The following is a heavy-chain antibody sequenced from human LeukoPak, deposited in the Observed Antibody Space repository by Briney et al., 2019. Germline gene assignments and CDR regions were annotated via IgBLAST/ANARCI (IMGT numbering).Heavy chain of an antibody. V-gene: IGHV1-18*01. CDR1: GYTFANYD. CDR3: ARDHEQYSSSWSNFDY. D-gene: IGHD6-13*01. CDR2: ISAYNGYT. J-gene: IGHJ4*02. Sequence: GASVIVSCKASGYTFANYDITWVRRAPGQGLEWRGWISAYNGYTNYEQKLQGRVTMTTDTYTSTAYMELSRLTSDHTPVYYCARDHEQYSSSWSNFDYWGQGTLVTVSS.